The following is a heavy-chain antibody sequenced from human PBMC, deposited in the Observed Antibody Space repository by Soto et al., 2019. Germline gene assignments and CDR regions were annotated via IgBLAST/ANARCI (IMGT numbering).Heavy chain of an antibody. CDR1: GGSISGSY. D-gene: IGHD6-19*01. CDR3: ARSVAVPGAHIDY. Sequence: ASETLSLTCSVSGGSISGSYWSWIRQSPGKGLEWLGYVYYTGSTNYSPSLRSRVSISVDTSKNEFSLRLSSVTAADTAVYFCARSVAVPGAHIDYWGQGAQVTVSS. J-gene: IGHJ4*02. CDR2: VYYTGST. V-gene: IGHV4-59*01.